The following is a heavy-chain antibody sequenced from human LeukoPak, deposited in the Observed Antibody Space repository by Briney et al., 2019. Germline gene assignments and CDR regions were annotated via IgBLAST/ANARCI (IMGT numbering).Heavy chain of an antibody. Sequence: SETLSLTCSVSDDSITMYYWTWIRQPPRKGLEWIGYVDHTGSTNFNPSLTGRVSISRDTTNNLFSLRLRSVTAADTAVYFCARGRVSSSTWYSTYYYYFYMDVWGKGTTVTVSS. CDR2: VDHTGST. D-gene: IGHD1-1*01. CDR1: DDSITMYY. V-gene: IGHV4-59*01. J-gene: IGHJ6*03. CDR3: ARGRVSSSTWYSTYYYYFYMDV.